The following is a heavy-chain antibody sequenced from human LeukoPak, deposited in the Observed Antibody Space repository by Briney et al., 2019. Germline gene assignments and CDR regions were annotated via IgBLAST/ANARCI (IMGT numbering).Heavy chain of an antibody. CDR3: ARDLSSSWYSLGY. CDR2: INWDGGAT. Sequence: PGGSLRLSCTDSGNKFDEYGMSWVRQAPRKGLEWVSGINWDGGATAYADSVKGRFTISRDHAKNSLFLQMNSLRAEDTGSYFCARDLSSSWYSLGYWGQGILVTVSS. J-gene: IGHJ4*02. CDR1: GNKFDEYG. V-gene: IGHV3-20*04. D-gene: IGHD6-13*01.